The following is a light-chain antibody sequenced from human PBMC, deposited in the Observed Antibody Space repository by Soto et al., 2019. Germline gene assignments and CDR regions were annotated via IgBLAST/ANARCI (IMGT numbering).Light chain of an antibody. CDR2: DVS. V-gene: IGLV2-11*01. CDR1: SSDAGGYDF. J-gene: IGLJ1*01. CDR3: CSYAGSYTFV. Sequence: QSVLTQPRSVSGSPGQSVTISCTGTSSDAGGYDFVSWFQHHPGKPPKLIMYDVSKRPSGVPDRFSGSKSGNTASLTISGLQAEDEADYYCCSYAGSYTFVFGTGTKVTVL.